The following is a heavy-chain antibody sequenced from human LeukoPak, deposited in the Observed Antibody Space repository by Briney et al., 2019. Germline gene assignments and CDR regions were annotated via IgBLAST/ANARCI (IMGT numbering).Heavy chain of an antibody. V-gene: IGHV3-21*04. J-gene: IGHJ6*03. CDR1: GFTFSRYS. CDR3: AKDGGEYYDILTGYYPRLYYMDV. Sequence: GGPLRLSCAASGFTFSRYSMNWVRQAPGKGLEWVSSISISSNYIYYADSVKGRFTISRDNAKNTLYLQMNSLRAEDTAVYYCAKDGGEYYDILTGYYPRLYYMDVWGKGTTVTISS. CDR2: ISISSNYI. D-gene: IGHD3-9*01.